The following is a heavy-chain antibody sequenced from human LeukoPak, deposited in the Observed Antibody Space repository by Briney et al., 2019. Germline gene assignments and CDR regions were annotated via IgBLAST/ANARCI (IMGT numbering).Heavy chain of an antibody. J-gene: IGHJ2*01. CDR1: GGSISSGGYS. D-gene: IGHD3-22*01. Sequence: PSETLSLTCAVSGGSISSGGYSWSWIRQPPGKGLEWIGYIYHSGSTYYNPSLKSRVTISVDRSKNQFSLKLSSVTAADTAVYYCARGGEYYYDSSGYFSWYFDLWGRGTLVTVFS. CDR3: ARGGEYYYDSSGYFSWYFDL. CDR2: IYHSGST. V-gene: IGHV4-30-2*01.